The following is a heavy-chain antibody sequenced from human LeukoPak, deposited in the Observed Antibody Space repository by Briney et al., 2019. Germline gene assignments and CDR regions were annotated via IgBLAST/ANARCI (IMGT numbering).Heavy chain of an antibody. Sequence: GGSLRLSCATSGFNFNSKWMTWVRQAPGKGLEWVANINQDGSEKYHGDSVKGRFTISRDNAKSSLFLEMSSLRAEDTAVYYCADPPSDFWGQGTLVAVSS. CDR3: ADPPSDF. CDR2: INQDGSEK. V-gene: IGHV3-7*01. CDR1: GFNFNSKW. J-gene: IGHJ4*02.